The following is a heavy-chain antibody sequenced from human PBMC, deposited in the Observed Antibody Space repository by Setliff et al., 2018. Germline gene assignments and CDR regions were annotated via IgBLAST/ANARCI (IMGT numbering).Heavy chain of an antibody. J-gene: IGHJ6*03. D-gene: IGHD3-3*01. V-gene: IGHV4-39*07. CDR3: ARLSGFLYVDV. CDR1: GGSISSGVYY. Sequence: SETLSLTCTVSGGSISSGVYYWAWIRQPPGKGLEWIGRIYTHSGGSTIYNPSLKSRVTISVDTSKNQFSLNLSSVTAADTAVYYCARLSGFLYVDVWGKGTTVTVSS. CDR2: IYTHSGGST.